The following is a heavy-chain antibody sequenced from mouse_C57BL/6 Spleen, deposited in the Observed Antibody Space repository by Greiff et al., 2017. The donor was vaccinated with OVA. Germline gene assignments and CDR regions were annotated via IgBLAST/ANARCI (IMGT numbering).Heavy chain of an antibody. Sequence: QVQLQQPGTELVKPGASVKLSCKASGYTFTSYWMHWVKQRPGQGLEWIGNINPSNGGTNYNEKFKSKATLTVDKSSSTAYMQLSSLTSEDSAVYYGARARAYYSNYGFFDYWGQGTTLTVSS. D-gene: IGHD2-5*01. CDR1: GYTFTSYW. V-gene: IGHV1-53*01. J-gene: IGHJ2*01. CDR3: ARARAYYSNYGFFDY. CDR2: INPSNGGT.